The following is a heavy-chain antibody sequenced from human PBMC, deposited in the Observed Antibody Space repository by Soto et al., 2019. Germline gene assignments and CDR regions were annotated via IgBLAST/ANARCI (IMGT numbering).Heavy chain of an antibody. J-gene: IGHJ4*02. V-gene: IGHV3-15*01. CDR2: IQNKRDGGAT. CDR3: AKDREWQQLEPTYFDY. CDR1: GFTFTNAW. D-gene: IGHD6-13*01. Sequence: EVQLVESGGDLVKPGGSLRLSCAASGFTFTNAWMSWVRQAPGKGLEWVGRIQNKRDGGATDYNTPVKGRFTISRDDSQATLFLQMNNLKTEDTAMYYCAKDREWQQLEPTYFDYWGQGTLVTVSS.